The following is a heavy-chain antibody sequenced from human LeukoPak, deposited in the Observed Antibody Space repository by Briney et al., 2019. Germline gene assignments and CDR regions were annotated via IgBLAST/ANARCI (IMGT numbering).Heavy chain of an antibody. V-gene: IGHV4-59*02. D-gene: IGHD5-12*01. J-gene: IGHJ4*02. CDR2: IYYSGRT. CDR1: GGSVSNYY. Sequence: SETLSLTCTVSGGSVSNYYWSWIRQPPGKGLERIGYIYYSGRTNYNPSLKSRVTISVDTSKNQFSLKLSSVTAADTAVYYCARSWGATSIYFDYWGQGTLVTVSS. CDR3: ARSWGATSIYFDY.